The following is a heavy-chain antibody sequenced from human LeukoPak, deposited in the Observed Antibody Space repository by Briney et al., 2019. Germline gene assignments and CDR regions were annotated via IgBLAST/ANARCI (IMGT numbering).Heavy chain of an antibody. CDR1: VFTFSDYY. CDR3: ARDGGTGTDY. J-gene: IGHJ4*02. CDR2: ISSSGSTM. Sequence: GGSLRLSLAASVFTFSDYYMSWIRQAPSKGLDWVSCISSSGSTMYYADSVKGRFTIYRDNAKNSLYLQMNSLRAEDTAVYYCARDGGTGTDYWGQGTLVTVSS. V-gene: IGHV3-11*01. D-gene: IGHD1-1*01.